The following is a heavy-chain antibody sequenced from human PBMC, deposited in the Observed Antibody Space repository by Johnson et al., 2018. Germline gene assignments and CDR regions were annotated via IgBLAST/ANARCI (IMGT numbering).Heavy chain of an antibody. Sequence: QVELRESGGGVVQAGRSLRLSCAASGFTFSSYGMHWVRQAPGKGLAWGEVISYDGSNKYYTDSGKGRFTFSRDSSRNTLYRQMNSLRAEHTDVDYYARPRRGGAFDIWGQGTMVTVSS. CDR1: GFTFSSYG. CDR2: ISYDGSNK. V-gene: IGHV3-33*05. J-gene: IGHJ3*02. CDR3: ARPRRGGAFDI. D-gene: IGHD3-16*01.